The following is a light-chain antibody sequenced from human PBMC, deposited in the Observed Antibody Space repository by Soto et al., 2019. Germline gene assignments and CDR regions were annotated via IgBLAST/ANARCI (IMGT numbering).Light chain of an antibody. CDR2: AAS. V-gene: IGKV1-39*01. J-gene: IGKJ1*01. CDR3: QRSYSSPRT. Sequence: DIQMTQSPSSLSASVEYKVTITFRTSQSITSYLNWYQQKPGKAPKLLIYAASSLQSGVPSRFSGSGSGTDFTLTISSLQPGDFAAYYCQRSYSSPRTFGQGTKVDIK. CDR1: QSITSY.